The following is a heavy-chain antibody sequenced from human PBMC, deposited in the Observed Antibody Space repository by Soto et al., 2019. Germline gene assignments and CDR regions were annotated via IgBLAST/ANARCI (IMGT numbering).Heavy chain of an antibody. D-gene: IGHD3-16*01. CDR2: IYYSGST. Sequence: WETLSLTCTFSVGSISSSSYYWGWMRQPPWQGLEWIGSIYYSGSTYYNPSLKSRVTISLDTSQNQFSLKLSSVTPADTAVYYGARRLGCNDWFVRWGPGTLFRVS. CDR3: ARRLGCNDWFVR. J-gene: IGHJ5*02. CDR1: VGSISSSSYY. V-gene: IGHV4-39*01.